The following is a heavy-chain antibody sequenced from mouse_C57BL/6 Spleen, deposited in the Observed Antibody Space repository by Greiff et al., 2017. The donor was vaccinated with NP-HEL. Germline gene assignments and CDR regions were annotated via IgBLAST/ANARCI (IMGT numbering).Heavy chain of an antibody. Sequence: VQLQQPGAELVKPGASVKLSCKASGYTFTSYWMHWVKQRPGQGLEWIGMIHPNSGSTNYNEKFKSKATLTVDKSSSTAYMQLSSLTSEDSAVYYCARSIHYYGSSYDYWGQGTTLTVSS. CDR3: ARSIHYYGSSYDY. J-gene: IGHJ2*01. D-gene: IGHD1-1*01. V-gene: IGHV1-64*01. CDR1: GYTFTSYW. CDR2: IHPNSGST.